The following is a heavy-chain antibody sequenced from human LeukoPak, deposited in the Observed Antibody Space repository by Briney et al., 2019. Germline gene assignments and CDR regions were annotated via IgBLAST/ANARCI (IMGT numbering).Heavy chain of an antibody. CDR2: IEQDGSEK. CDR1: GFTFSNSW. CDR3: VRAIYDFWTAYQPYGMDV. V-gene: IGHV3-7*03. D-gene: IGHD3-3*01. J-gene: IGHJ6*02. Sequence: PGGSLRLSCAASGFTFSNSWMSWVRQAPGKGLEWVANIEQDGSEKVYVDSVKGRFTISRDNAENSLFLQMNSLRTEDTAVYYCVRAIYDFWTAYQPYGMDVWGQGTTVTVSS.